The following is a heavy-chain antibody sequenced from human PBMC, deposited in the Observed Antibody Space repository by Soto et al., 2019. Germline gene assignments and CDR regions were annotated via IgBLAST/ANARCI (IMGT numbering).Heavy chain of an antibody. V-gene: IGHV3-7*01. CDR1: GFTFSSYW. Sequence: GGSLRFSCAASGFTFSSYWMSWVRQAPGKGLEWVANIKQDGSEKYYVDSVKGRFTISRDNAKNSLYLQMNSLRAEDTAVYYCARDFPSTVTIYYYYMDVWGKGTTVTVSS. CDR3: ARDFPSTVTIYYYYMDV. CDR2: IKQDGSEK. D-gene: IGHD4-17*01. J-gene: IGHJ6*03.